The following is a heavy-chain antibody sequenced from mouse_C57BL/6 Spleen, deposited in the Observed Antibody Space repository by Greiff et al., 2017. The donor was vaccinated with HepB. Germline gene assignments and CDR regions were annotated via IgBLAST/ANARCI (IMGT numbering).Heavy chain of an antibody. V-gene: IGHV5-4*01. CDR1: GFTFSSYA. CDR3: ARDGNWGPFAY. D-gene: IGHD4-1*01. CDR2: ISDGGSYT. Sequence: EVMLVESGGGLVKPGGSLKLSCAASGFTFSSYAMSWVRQTPEKRLEWVATISDGGSYTYYPDNVKGRFTISRDNAKNNLYLQMSHLKSEDTAMYYCARDGNWGPFAYWGQGTLVTVSA. J-gene: IGHJ3*01.